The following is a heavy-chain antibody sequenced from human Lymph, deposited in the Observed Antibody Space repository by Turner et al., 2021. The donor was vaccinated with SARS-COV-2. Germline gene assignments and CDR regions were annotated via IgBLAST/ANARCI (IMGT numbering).Heavy chain of an antibody. D-gene: IGHD4-17*01. CDR2: IYYSGST. V-gene: IGHV4-31*03. Sequence: QVQLQESGPGLVKPSQTLSLTCTVSGGSISSGGYYWSWIRPHPGKGLEWIGYIYYSGSTYYNPSLKSRVSISVDTSKNQFSLKLSSVTAADTAVYYCARDYGGNSNYFDYRGQGTLVTVSS. CDR1: GGSISSGGYY. J-gene: IGHJ4*02. CDR3: ARDYGGNSNYFDY.